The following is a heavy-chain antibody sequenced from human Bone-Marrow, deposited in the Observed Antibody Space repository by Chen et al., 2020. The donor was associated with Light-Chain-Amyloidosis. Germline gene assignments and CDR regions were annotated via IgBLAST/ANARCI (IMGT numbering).Heavy chain of an antibody. CDR1: GFAFSSYA. V-gene: IGHV3-23*04. D-gene: IGHD3-9*01. CDR2: ISGRGGSR. J-gene: IGHJ3*02. Sequence: EVQLVESGGGLLQRGGSLRLSCAASGFAFSSYAMSWVRQAPGKGLEGVSTISGRGGSRYYGASVKGRLTISRDNSKNALFLQRNSLRAEDTAVYYCAKDISYDDILPGYPADAFDIWGQGTMVTVSS. CDR3: AKDISYDDILPGYPADAFDI.